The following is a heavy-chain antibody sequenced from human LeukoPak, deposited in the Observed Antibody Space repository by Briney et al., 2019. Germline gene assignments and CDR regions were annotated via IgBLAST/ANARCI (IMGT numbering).Heavy chain of an antibody. CDR3: VRDRYEGAVFDY. CDR2: MSSSGTAI. D-gene: IGHD1-14*01. Sequence: GGSLRLSCAASGFTFSDYYMSWIRQAPGKGLEWVSYMSSSGTAIYSADSVKGRFTISRDNAKNSLYLQMNSLRAEDTAVYYCVRDRYEGAVFDYWGQGTLVTVSS. J-gene: IGHJ4*02. CDR1: GFTFSDYY. V-gene: IGHV3-11*01.